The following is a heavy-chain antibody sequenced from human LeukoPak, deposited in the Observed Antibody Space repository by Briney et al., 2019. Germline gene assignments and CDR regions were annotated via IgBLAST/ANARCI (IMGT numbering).Heavy chain of an antibody. CDR2: ISSSSSHI. CDR1: GFTFSSYS. CDR3: ARDSSGYTFDY. V-gene: IGHV3-21*01. D-gene: IGHD3-22*01. J-gene: IGHJ4*02. Sequence: GGSLRLSCAASGFTFSSYSMNWVRQAPGKGLEWVSSISSSSSHIYYADSVKGRFTISRDNAKNSLYLQMNSLRAEDTAVYYCARDSSGYTFDYWGQGTLVTVSS.